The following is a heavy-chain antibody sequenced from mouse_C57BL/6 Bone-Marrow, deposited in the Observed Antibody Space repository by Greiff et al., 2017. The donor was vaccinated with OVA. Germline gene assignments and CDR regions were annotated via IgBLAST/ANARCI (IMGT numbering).Heavy chain of an antibody. CDR1: GYTFTDYY. Sequence: VQLQQSGPELVKPGASMKISCKASGYTFTDYYMNWVKQSHGKSLEWIGDINPNNGGTSYNQKFKGKATLTVDKSSSTAYMELRSLTSEDSAVYYCERDYDGTFDYWGQGTTLTVSS. J-gene: IGHJ2*01. CDR2: INPNNGGT. D-gene: IGHD2-3*01. CDR3: ERDYDGTFDY. V-gene: IGHV1-26*01.